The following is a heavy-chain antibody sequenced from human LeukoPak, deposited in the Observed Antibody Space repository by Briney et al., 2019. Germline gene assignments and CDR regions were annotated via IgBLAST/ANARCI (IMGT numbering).Heavy chain of an antibody. V-gene: IGHV3-15*01. Sequence: GGPLRLSCAVSGFTLSNAWMSWVRQAPGKGLEWVGRIKSKTDGDTTDYAAPVKGRFTISRDESKDALYLQMSSLKAEDTAVYYCTRDKLELRQFDYWGQGTLVTVSS. CDR3: TRDKLELRQFDY. J-gene: IGHJ4*02. CDR2: IKSKTDGDTT. D-gene: IGHD1-7*01. CDR1: GFTLSNAW.